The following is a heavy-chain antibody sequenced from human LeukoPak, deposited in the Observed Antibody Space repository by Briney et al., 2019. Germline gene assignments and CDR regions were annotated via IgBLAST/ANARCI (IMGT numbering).Heavy chain of an antibody. CDR1: GGSSSGYY. CDR2: INHSGST. J-gene: IGHJ6*03. D-gene: IGHD3-16*01. CDR3: ARAYTKTIAGVWGYYYYYMDV. Sequence: SETMSLTCAVYGGSSSGYYSSWIRQPPGKGLECLGEINHSGSTNSNPSLTSRVTISVDTSTNQFSLKLSSVTAADTAVYYCARAYTKTIAGVWGYYYYYMDVWGKGTTVTVSS. V-gene: IGHV4-34*01.